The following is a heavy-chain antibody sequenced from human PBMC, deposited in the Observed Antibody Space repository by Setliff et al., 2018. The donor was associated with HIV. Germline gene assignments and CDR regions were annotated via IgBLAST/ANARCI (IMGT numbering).Heavy chain of an antibody. D-gene: IGHD2-21*02. V-gene: IGHV4-39*07. CDR2: IFYSETVYYGGRT. J-gene: IGHJ4*02. CDR1: GDSISSNNYY. CDR3: ARGVPLLPPHY. Sequence: SETLSLTCTVSGDSISSNNYYWGWIRQPPGKGPAWIGSIFYSETVYYGGRTYYSPSLKSRVTISVDTSKNQFSLSLTSVTAADTAVYYCARGVPLLPPHYWGQGTLVTVSS.